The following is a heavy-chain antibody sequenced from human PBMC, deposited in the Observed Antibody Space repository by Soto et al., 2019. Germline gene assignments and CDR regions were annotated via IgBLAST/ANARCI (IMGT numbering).Heavy chain of an antibody. D-gene: IGHD3-10*01. CDR2: IWYDGSNK. J-gene: IGHJ6*02. CDR1: GFTLSSYG. Sequence: QPGGSLRLSCAASGFTLSSYGMHWVRQAPGKGLEWVAVIWYDGSNKYYADSVKGRFTISRDNSKNTLYLQMNSLRAEDTAVYYCARDNSLGDYYYGMDVWGQGTTVTVSS. V-gene: IGHV3-33*01. CDR3: ARDNSLGDYYYGMDV.